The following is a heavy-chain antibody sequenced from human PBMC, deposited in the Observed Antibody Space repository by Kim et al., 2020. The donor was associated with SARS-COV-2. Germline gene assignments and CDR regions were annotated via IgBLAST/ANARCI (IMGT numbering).Heavy chain of an antibody. D-gene: IGHD2-2*01. CDR3: ARGPGGVVAAAYHWFDP. J-gene: IGHJ5*02. Sequence: SETLSLTCTVSGGSISSYYWSWIRQPPGKGLEWIGYIYYSGSTNYNPSLKSRVTISVDTSKNQFSLKLSSVTAADTAVVYCARGPGGVVAAAYHWFDPWG. V-gene: IGHV4-59*01. CDR2: IYYSGST. CDR1: GGSISSYY.